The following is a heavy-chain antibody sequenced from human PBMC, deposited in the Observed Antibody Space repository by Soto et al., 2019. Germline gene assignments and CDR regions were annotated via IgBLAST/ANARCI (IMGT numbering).Heavy chain of an antibody. CDR3: AKDYVSHNGIYEAFDI. Sequence: VQLLESGGGLVQPGGSLRLSCEASGFTFSNYAMSWVRQAPGEGPEWVSTLGGGNDGFYDDSVKGRFTISSDDSRNTLYLRMDNLRVEDTAIYFCAKDYVSHNGIYEAFDIWGQGTVVTVSS. V-gene: IGHV3-23*01. J-gene: IGHJ3*02. CDR1: GFTFSNYA. CDR2: LGGGNDG. D-gene: IGHD3-10*02.